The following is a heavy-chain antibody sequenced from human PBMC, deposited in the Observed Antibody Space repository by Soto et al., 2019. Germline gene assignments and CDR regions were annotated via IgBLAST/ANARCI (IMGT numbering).Heavy chain of an antibody. J-gene: IGHJ6*02. D-gene: IGHD6-13*01. CDR1: GYTFTSYG. CDR3: ARASSWYPHYGMDV. V-gene: IGHV1-18*01. Sequence: GASVKVSCKASGYTFTSYGISWVRQAPGQGLEWMGWISAYNGNTNYAQKLQGRVTMTTDTSTSTAYMELRSLRSDDTAVYYCARASSWYPHYGMDVWGQGTTVTVSS. CDR2: ISAYNGNT.